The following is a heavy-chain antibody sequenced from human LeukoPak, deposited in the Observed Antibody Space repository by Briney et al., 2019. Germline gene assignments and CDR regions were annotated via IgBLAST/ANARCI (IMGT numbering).Heavy chain of an antibody. Sequence: GGSLRLSCVGSGFTFSDYAMNWVRQTPGKGLEWISFLGARGDIFYADSVQGRFTISRDNSNNAAHLQMNSLRPEDTAIYYCTKRGPGPVAGSYDFWGQGTLVTVSS. CDR3: TKRGPGPVAGSYDF. V-gene: IGHV3-23*01. CDR1: GFTFSDYA. D-gene: IGHD6-19*01. J-gene: IGHJ4*02. CDR2: LGARGDI.